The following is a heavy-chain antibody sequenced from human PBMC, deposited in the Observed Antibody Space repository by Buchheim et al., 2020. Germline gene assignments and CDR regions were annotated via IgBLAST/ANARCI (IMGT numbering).Heavy chain of an antibody. J-gene: IGHJ4*02. CDR1: GFSFSRYR. CDR3: ARGDASFDFDN. D-gene: IGHD5-24*01. Sequence: QVQLVESGGGVVQPGRSLRLSCAASGFSFSRYRMHWVRQAPGKGLEWVAITWSDGNRQYYADSVRGRFTISRDNSNNKVFLQMYSLRAEDTALYYCARGDASFDFDNWGQGTL. V-gene: IGHV3-33*01. CDR2: TWSDGNRQ.